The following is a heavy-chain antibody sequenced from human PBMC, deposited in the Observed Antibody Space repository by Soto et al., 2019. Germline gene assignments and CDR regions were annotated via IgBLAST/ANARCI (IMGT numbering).Heavy chain of an antibody. J-gene: IGHJ3*02. D-gene: IGHD6-6*01. Sequence: GGSLRLSCAASGFTFSSYAMSWVRKAQGKGMEWVSAIRCSGGSTYYADSVKGRFTISRDNSKNTPYLQMNSLRAEDTAVYYCAKDGGEIAARYAFDIWGQGTMVTVSS. CDR1: GFTFSSYA. CDR3: AKDGGEIAARYAFDI. CDR2: IRCSGGST. V-gene: IGHV3-23*01.